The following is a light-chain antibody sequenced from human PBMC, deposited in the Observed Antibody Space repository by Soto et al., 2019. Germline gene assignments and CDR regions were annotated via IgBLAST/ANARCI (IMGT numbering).Light chain of an antibody. V-gene: IGKV3-11*01. Sequence: EIVLTQSPATLSSSPGERATLSCWASQSVSTYLAWYQQKPGQAPRLLIYDASNRATGIPARFSGSGSGTDFTLTISSLEPEDFAVYYCQQRSNWPITFGQGTRLEIQ. J-gene: IGKJ5*01. CDR1: QSVSTY. CDR2: DAS. CDR3: QQRSNWPIT.